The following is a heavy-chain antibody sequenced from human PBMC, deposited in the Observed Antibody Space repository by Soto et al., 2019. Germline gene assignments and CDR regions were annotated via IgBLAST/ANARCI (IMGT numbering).Heavy chain of an antibody. CDR1: GFTFTRYS. Sequence: PGGSLRLSCAASGFTFTRYSMHWLRQAPGKGLEWVSSISSTTHYIYYADSMRGRFTISRDNAKNAVYLEMNSLRAEDTAVYYCARGSEDLTSNCDCWGQGTRVTVSS. V-gene: IGHV3-21*06. J-gene: IGHJ4*02. CDR2: ISSTTHYI. CDR3: ARGSEDLTSNCDC.